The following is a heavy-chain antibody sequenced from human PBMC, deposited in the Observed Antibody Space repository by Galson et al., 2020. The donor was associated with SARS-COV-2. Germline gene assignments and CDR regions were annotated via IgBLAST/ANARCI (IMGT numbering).Heavy chain of an antibody. Sequence: ETSETLSLTCAVYGGSFSGYYWSWIRQPPGKGLEWIGAINHSGSTNYNPSLKSRVTISVDTSKNQFSLKLSSVTAADTAVYYCARDRTVTTLYYYYYGMDVWGQGTTVTVSS. CDR2: INHSGST. D-gene: IGHD4-17*01. CDR3: ARDRTVTTLYYYYYGMDV. V-gene: IGHV4-34*01. CDR1: GGSFSGYY. J-gene: IGHJ6*02.